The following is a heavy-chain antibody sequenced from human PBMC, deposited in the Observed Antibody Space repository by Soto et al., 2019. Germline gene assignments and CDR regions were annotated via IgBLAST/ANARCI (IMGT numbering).Heavy chain of an antibody. Sequence: ASVKVSCKASGGTFSSYAISWVRQAPGQGLEWMGGIIPIFGTANYAQKFQGRVTITADESTSTAYMELSSLRSEDTAVYYCARDPITTDSYYYGMEVWGQGTTVTVSS. D-gene: IGHD3-3*01. CDR2: IIPIFGTA. V-gene: IGHV1-69*13. J-gene: IGHJ6*02. CDR3: ARDPITTDSYYYGMEV. CDR1: GGTFSSYA.